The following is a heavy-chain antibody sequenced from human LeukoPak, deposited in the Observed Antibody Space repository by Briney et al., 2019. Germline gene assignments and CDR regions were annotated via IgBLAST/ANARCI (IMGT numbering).Heavy chain of an antibody. J-gene: IGHJ4*02. CDR2: ISYDGSNK. CDR1: GFTFSSYG. CDR3: AKDLLYSDVWGSYRPNPLDY. V-gene: IGHV3-30*18. Sequence: GGSLRLSCAASGFTFSSYGMHWVRQAPGKGLEWVAVISYDGSNKYYADSVKGRFTISRDNSKNTLYLQMYSLRAEDTAVYYCAKDLLYSDVWGSYRPNPLDYWGQGTLATVSS. D-gene: IGHD3-16*02.